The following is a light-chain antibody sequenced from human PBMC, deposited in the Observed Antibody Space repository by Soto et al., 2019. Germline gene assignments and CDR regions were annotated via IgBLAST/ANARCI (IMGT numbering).Light chain of an antibody. Sequence: QSVLTQPPSASGSPGQSVTISCTGTSSDVGAYDYVSWYQQHPGKAPELMIYDVSHRPSGVSNRFSGSKSGNTASLTISGLQAEDEADYYCSSYTSSSTLNYVFGTGTKVTVL. V-gene: IGLV2-14*03. CDR1: SSDVGAYDY. J-gene: IGLJ1*01. CDR3: SSYTSSSTLNYV. CDR2: DVS.